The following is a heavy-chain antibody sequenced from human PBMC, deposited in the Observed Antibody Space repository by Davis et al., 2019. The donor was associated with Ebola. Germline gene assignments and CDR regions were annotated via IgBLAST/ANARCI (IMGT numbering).Heavy chain of an antibody. D-gene: IGHD5-12*01. J-gene: IGHJ4*02. CDR3: ARKGYSGYDSGVDY. CDR2: ILYDGSDK. Sequence: GESLKISCAASGFTFSSYGMHWVRQAPGKGLEWVAVILYDGSDKYYTDSVKGRFTISRDNSKKNLYLQMNSLRAEDTAVYYCARKGYSGYDSGVDYWGQGALVTVSS. V-gene: IGHV3-33*05. CDR1: GFTFSSYG.